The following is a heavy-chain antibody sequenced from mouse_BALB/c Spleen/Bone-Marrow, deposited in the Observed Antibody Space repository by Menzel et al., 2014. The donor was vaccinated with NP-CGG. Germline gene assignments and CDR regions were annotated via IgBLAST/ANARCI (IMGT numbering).Heavy chain of an antibody. J-gene: IGHJ4*01. Sequence: VQLKQSGPGLVKPSQSLSLTCSVTGYSITSGYYWNWIRQFPGNKLEWMGYISYDGSYNYNPSLKNRISITRDTSKNQFFLKLNSVTTEDTATYYCARWLLHYYAMDYWGQGTSVTVSS. CDR3: ARWLLHYYAMDY. D-gene: IGHD2-3*01. CDR1: GYSITSGYY. V-gene: IGHV3-6*02. CDR2: ISYDGSY.